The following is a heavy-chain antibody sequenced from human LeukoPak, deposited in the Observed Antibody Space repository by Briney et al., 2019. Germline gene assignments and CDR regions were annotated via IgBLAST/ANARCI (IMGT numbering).Heavy chain of an antibody. CDR2: IYCSGST. V-gene: IGHV4-59*08. CDR3: ARSSFLGDGYNFLLVY. CDR1: GGSISSYY. Sequence: PSETLSLTCTVSGGSISSYYWSWIRQPPGKGLEWIGYIYCSGSTNYNPSLKSRVTISVDTSKNQFSLKLSSVTAADTAVYYCARSSFLGDGYNFLLVYWGQGTLVTVSS. D-gene: IGHD5-24*01. J-gene: IGHJ4*02.